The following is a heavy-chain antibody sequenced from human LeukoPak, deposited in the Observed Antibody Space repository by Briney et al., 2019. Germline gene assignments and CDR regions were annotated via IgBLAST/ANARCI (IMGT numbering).Heavy chain of an antibody. CDR2: ISSSGSYI. CDR3: ARGTPDYDYVWGRIDY. J-gene: IGHJ4*02. V-gene: IGHV3-21*01. CDR1: GFTFSSYA. D-gene: IGHD3-16*01. Sequence: GGSLRLSCAASGFTFSSYAMSWVRQAPGKGLEWVSSISSSGSYIYYADSVKGRFTISRDNAKNSLYLQMNSLRAEDTAVYYCARGTPDYDYVWGRIDYWGQGTLVTVSS.